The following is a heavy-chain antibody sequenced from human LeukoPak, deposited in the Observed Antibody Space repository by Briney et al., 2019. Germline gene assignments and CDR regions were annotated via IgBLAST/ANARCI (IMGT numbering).Heavy chain of an antibody. D-gene: IGHD2-2*01. J-gene: IGHJ4*02. CDR1: GFTFSSYG. V-gene: IGHV3-30*18. CDR2: ISYDGSNK. CDR3: AKGELWEYQSQFDY. Sequence: GGSLRLSCAASGFTFSSYGMHWVRQAPGKGLEWVAVISYDGSNKYYADSVKGRFTISRDNSKNTLYLQMNSLRAEDTAVYYCAKGELWEYQSQFDYWGQGTLVTVSS.